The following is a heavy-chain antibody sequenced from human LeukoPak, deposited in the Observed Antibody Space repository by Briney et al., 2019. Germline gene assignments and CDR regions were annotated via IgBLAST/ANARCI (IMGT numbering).Heavy chain of an antibody. J-gene: IGHJ1*01. CDR2: INSDGSRR. V-gene: IGHV3-74*01. Sequence: GGSLRLSCAASGFTFSRYWMHWVRQAPGKGVVWVSRINSDGSRRNYADSVKGRFTISRDNAKNTVYLQINSRRAEDTAVYYCARVPITLAGTKDAKYFQHWGQGTLVSVSS. CDR1: GFTFSRYW. D-gene: IGHD6-19*01. CDR3: ARVPITLAGTKDAKYFQH.